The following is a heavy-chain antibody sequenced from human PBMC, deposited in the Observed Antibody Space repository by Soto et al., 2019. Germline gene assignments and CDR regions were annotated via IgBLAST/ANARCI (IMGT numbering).Heavy chain of an antibody. CDR1: GFTFSSYG. J-gene: IGHJ6*02. CDR3: AKEADYDFWSGYYFRDYYYGMDV. CDR2: ISYDGSNK. D-gene: IGHD3-3*01. V-gene: IGHV3-30*18. Sequence: GGSLRLSCAASGFTFSSYGMHWVRTAPGKGLEWVAVISYDGSNKYYADSVKGRFTISRDNSKNTLYLQMNSLRAEDTAVYYCAKEADYDFWSGYYFRDYYYGMDVWGQGTTVTVSS.